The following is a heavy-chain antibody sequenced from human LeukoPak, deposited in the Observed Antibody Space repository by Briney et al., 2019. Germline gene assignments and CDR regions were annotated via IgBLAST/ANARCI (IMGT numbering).Heavy chain of an antibody. Sequence: GGSLRLSCAASGFTFSSYAMSWVRQAPGKGLEWVSAISGSGGSTYYADSVKGRFTISRDNSKNTLYLQMNGLRAEDTAVYYCAKGLGYDSSGDAFDIWGQGTMVTVSS. V-gene: IGHV3-23*01. J-gene: IGHJ3*02. D-gene: IGHD3-22*01. CDR2: ISGSGGST. CDR1: GFTFSSYA. CDR3: AKGLGYDSSGDAFDI.